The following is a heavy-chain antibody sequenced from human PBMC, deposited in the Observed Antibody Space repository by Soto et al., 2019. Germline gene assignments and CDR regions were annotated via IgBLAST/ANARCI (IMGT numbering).Heavy chain of an antibody. D-gene: IGHD3-3*01. CDR2: INPSGGST. V-gene: IGHV1-46*03. CDR3: ARASGLRFFEWWAGNFDY. CDR1: GYTFTSYY. Sequence: QVQLVQSGAEVKKPGASVKVSCKASGYTFTSYYMHWVRQAPGQGLEWMGIINPSGGSTSYAQKFQGRVTMTRDTSTSTVYMELSSLRSEDTAVYYCARASGLRFFEWWAGNFDYWGQGTLVTVSS. J-gene: IGHJ4*02.